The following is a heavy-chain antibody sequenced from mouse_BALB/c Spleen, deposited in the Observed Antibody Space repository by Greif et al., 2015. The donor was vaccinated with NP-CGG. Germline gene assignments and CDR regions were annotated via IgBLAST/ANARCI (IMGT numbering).Heavy chain of an antibody. Sequence: EVQLQQSGTVLARPGASVKMSCKASGYTFTSYWMHWVKQRPGQGLEWIGAIYPGNSDTSYNQKFKGKAKLTAVTSTSTAYIERSSLTNDDSAVYYCTRRGSTTATSYLYFDVWCAGTTVTVSA. CDR2: IYPGNSDT. V-gene: IGHV1-5*01. CDR3: TRRGSTTATSYLYFDV. J-gene: IGHJ1*01. D-gene: IGHD1-2*01. CDR1: GYTFTSYW.